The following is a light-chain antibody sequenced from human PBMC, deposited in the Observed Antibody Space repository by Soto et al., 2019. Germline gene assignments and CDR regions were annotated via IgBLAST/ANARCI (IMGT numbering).Light chain of an antibody. CDR1: QSISSW. Sequence: DIQMTQSPSTLSASVGDRVTITCRASQSISSWLAWYQQKPGKAPKLLIYKASSLESGVPSRFSGSGSGTEFTLTISSLQPDHFATYYCQQYNSYARTFGQGTKLEIK. CDR2: KAS. V-gene: IGKV1-5*03. J-gene: IGKJ2*01. CDR3: QQYNSYART.